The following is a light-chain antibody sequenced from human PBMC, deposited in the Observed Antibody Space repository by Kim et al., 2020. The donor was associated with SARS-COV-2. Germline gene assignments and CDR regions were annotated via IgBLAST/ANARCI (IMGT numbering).Light chain of an antibody. J-gene: IGKJ2*01. V-gene: IGKV1-5*02. CDR2: DAS. Sequence: SASVGDRVTIICRASQRINNWLAWYQQKPGKVPKLLIYDASNLESGVPSRFSGSGSGTGFTLTISNLQADDFATYFCQQYKSYPYTFGQGTKLEI. CDR1: QRINNW. CDR3: QQYKSYPYT.